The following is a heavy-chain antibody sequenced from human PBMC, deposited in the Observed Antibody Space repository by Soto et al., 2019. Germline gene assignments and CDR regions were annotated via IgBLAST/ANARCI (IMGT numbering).Heavy chain of an antibody. CDR3: VRCKSKWPPLLDY. V-gene: IGHV4-30-4*01. J-gene: IGHJ4*02. D-gene: IGHD2-8*01. CDR1: GGSISSGDYY. Sequence: PSETLSLTCTVSGGSISSGDYYWSWIRQPPGKGLEWIGYIYYSGSTYYNPSLKSRVTISVDTSKNQFSLKLSSVTAADTAVYYCVRCKSKWPPLLDYCGQGTLVTV. CDR2: IYYSGST.